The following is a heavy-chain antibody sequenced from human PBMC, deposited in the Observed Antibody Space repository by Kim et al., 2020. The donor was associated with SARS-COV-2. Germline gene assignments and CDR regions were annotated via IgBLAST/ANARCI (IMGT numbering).Heavy chain of an antibody. Sequence: ASVKVSCEASGHTFTGSYIHWMRQVPGQGLEWMGRVNTNSGGTNYPQKFQGRVTMTRDTSTRTAYMELSRLTSDDAGVYYCARSDITLAGRWFLDDWGRGTLVTVSS. CDR2: VNTNSGGT. V-gene: IGHV1-2*05. D-gene: IGHD6-19*01. J-gene: IGHJ2*01. CDR3: ARSDITLAGRWFLDD. CDR1: GHTFTGSY.